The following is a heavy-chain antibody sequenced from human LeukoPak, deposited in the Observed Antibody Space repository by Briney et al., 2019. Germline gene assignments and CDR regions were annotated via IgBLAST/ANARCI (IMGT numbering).Heavy chain of an antibody. CDR2: ISSSGSTI. V-gene: IGHV3-48*04. CDR3: ARDSGYSYGYRNYYYGMDV. CDR1: GFTFSSYA. D-gene: IGHD5-18*01. Sequence: GGSLRLSCAASGFTFSSYAMSWVRQAPGKGLEWVSYISSSGSTIYYADSVKGRFTISRDNAKNSLYLQMNSLRAEDTAVYYCARDSGYSYGYRNYYYGMDVWGQGTTVTVSS. J-gene: IGHJ6*02.